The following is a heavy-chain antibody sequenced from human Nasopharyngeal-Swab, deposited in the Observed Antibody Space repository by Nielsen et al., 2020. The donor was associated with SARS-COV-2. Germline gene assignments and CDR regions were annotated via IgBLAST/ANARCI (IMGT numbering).Heavy chain of an antibody. CDR1: GYNFNRND. V-gene: IGHV1-8*01. J-gene: IGHJ5*02. Sequence: ASVKVSCKCSGYNFNRNDINWVRPAPGQGLEWMGWMNPKSGEVGYEQKFQGRVTMTRNTATATVYMELSGLRHEDTAVYYCARGAFGLDHSWFDPWGQGTLVTVSS. D-gene: IGHD3/OR15-3a*01. CDR3: ARGAFGLDHSWFDP. CDR2: MNPKSGEV.